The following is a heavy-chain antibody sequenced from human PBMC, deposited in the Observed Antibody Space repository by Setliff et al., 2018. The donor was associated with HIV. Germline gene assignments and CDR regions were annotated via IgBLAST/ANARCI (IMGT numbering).Heavy chain of an antibody. CDR1: GFTFSRYS. CDR2: ISSSSDYI. V-gene: IGHV3-21*01. J-gene: IGHJ4*02. Sequence: PGGSLRLSCAASGFTFSRYSMNWVRQAPRRGLEWVSSISSSSDYIYYAGSVKGRFTISRDNAKNSLYLQMNSLRAEDTAVYYCASPLDYWGQGTLVTVSS. CDR3: ASPLDY.